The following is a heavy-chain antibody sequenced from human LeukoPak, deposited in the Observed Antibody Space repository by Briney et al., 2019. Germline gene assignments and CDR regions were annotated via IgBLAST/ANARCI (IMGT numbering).Heavy chain of an antibody. D-gene: IGHD1-26*01. V-gene: IGHV4-38-2*02. CDR1: GYSISGGYY. Sequence: SETLSLTCTVSGYSISGGYYWGWIRQPPGKGLEWIGSIYHSGSTYYNPSLKSRVTISVDTSKNQFSLKLSSVTAADTAVYYCASSSGSYSFDYWGQGTLVTVSS. CDR3: ASSSGSYSFDY. CDR2: IYHSGST. J-gene: IGHJ4*02.